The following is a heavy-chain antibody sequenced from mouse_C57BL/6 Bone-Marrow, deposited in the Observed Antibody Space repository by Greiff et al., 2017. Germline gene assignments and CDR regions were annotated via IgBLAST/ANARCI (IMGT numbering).Heavy chain of an antibody. J-gene: IGHJ2*01. V-gene: IGHV14-4*01. D-gene: IGHD1-1*01. CDR1: GFNIKDDY. CDR3: TTPITTVVATDY. CDR2: IDPENGDT. Sequence: VQLQQSGAELVRPGASVKLSCTASGFNIKDDYMHWVKQRPEQGLEWIRWIDPENGDTEYASKFQGKATITADTSSNTAYLQLSSLTSEDTAVYYCTTPITTVVATDYWGQGTTLTVSS.